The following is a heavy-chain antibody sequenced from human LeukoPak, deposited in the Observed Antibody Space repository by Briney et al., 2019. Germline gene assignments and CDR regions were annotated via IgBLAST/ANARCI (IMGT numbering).Heavy chain of an antibody. Sequence: ASEKVSCKASGYTFTGYYMHWVRQAPGQGLEWMGWINPNSGGTHYAQKFQGRVTMTRDTSISTAYMELSRLRSDDRAVYYCARGIAAAGPDLCYWGRGTLVTVSS. V-gene: IGHV1-2*02. CDR1: GYTFTGYY. CDR3: ARGIAAAGPDLCY. J-gene: IGHJ4*02. CDR2: INPNSGGT. D-gene: IGHD6-13*01.